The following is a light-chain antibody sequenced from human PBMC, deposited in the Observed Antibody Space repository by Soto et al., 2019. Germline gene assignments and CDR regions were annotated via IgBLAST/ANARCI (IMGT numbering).Light chain of an antibody. CDR3: QQYNLWPPLT. Sequence: EIVMTQSPATLSVSPGERATLSCRASQSVNSNLAWYRQKPCQAPKLLISDASTRGTGVPARLSGSGSGTEFTDTISSLQSEDYGIYYSQQYNLWPPLTFGVETQVEIK. J-gene: IGKJ4*01. V-gene: IGKV3-15*01. CDR1: QSVNSN. CDR2: DAS.